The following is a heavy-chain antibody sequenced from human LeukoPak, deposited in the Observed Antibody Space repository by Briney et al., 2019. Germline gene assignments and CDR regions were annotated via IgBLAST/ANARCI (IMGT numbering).Heavy chain of an antibody. CDR2: ISGGGGDT. CDR3: VKTMTGYFSDGFYI. CDR1: GFTFSSDA. J-gene: IGHJ3*02. V-gene: IGHV3-23*01. D-gene: IGHD3-9*01. Sequence: GGSLRLSCAASGFTFSSDAMIWVRQAPGKGLEWVSNISGGGGDTYYGDSVKGRFTISRDNSKTTLYLQMNSLRAEDTAVYWCVKTMTGYFSDGFYIWGQGTM.